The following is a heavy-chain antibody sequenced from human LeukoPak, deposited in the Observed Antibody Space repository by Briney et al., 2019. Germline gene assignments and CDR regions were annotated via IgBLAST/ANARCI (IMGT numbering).Heavy chain of an antibody. Sequence: GGSLRLSCQASGFTFISYPWGRVRQAPGRGRQGASAISGSGGRTYYADSVKGRFTISRDNSKNTLYLQMNSLRAEDTAVYYCAKGIEYSSSVSFDYWGQGTLVTVSS. CDR1: GFTFISYP. CDR2: ISGSGGRT. D-gene: IGHD6-6*01. CDR3: AKGIEYSSSVSFDY. J-gene: IGHJ4*02. V-gene: IGHV3-23*01.